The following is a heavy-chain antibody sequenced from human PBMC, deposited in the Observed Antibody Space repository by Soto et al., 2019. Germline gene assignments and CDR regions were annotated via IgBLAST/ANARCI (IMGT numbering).Heavy chain of an antibody. CDR2: INHSGST. D-gene: IGHD6-13*01. CDR3: ATSYSSSN. J-gene: IGHJ4*02. V-gene: IGHV4-34*01. CDR1: GGSFSGYY. Sequence: QVQLQQWGAGLLKPSETLSLTCAVYGGSFSGYYWSWIRQPPGKGLEWIGEINHSGSTNYNPSLKSRVTISVDTSKHQFSLKLSSVTAADTAVYYCATSYSSSNWGQGTLVTVSS.